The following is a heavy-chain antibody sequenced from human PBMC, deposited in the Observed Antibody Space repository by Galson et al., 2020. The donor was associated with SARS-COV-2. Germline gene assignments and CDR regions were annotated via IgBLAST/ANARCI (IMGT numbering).Heavy chain of an antibody. CDR3: ARTLTALFDYFDY. D-gene: IGHD2-21*02. V-gene: IGHV3-30*04. J-gene: IGHJ4*02. CDR2: ISYDGSNK. CDR1: GFTFSSYA. Sequence: GGSLRLSCAASGFTFSSYAMHWVRQAPGKGLEWVAVISYDGSNKYYADSVKGRFTISRDNSKNTLYLQMNSLRAEDTAVYYCARTLTALFDYFDYWGQGTLVTVSS.